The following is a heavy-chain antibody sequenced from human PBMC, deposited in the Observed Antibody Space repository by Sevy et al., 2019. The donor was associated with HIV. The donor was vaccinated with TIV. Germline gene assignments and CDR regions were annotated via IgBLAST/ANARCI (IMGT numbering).Heavy chain of an antibody. CDR2: ISYDGSNK. CDR1: GFTFSSYG. J-gene: IGHJ4*02. CDR3: AKDPGYCSGGSCPYYFDY. Sequence: GGSRLSCAASGFTFSSYGMHWVRQAPGKGLEWVAVISYDGSNKYYADSVKGRFTISRDNSKNTLYLQMNSLRAEDTAVYYCAKDPGYCSGGSCPYYFDYWGQGTLVTVSS. V-gene: IGHV3-30*18. D-gene: IGHD2-15*01.